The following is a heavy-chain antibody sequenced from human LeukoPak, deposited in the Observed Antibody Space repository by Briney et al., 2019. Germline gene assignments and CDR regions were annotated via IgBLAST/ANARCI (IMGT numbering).Heavy chain of an antibody. CDR2: IYYSGST. V-gene: IGHV4-59*08. CDR1: GGSISSYY. Sequence: SETLSLTCTVSGGSISSYYWSWIRQPPGKGLEWIGYIYYSGSTNYNPSLKSRVTISVDTSKNQFSLKQSSVTAADTAVYYCARHAEMATISGDWFDPWGQGTLVTVSS. D-gene: IGHD5-24*01. CDR3: ARHAEMATISGDWFDP. J-gene: IGHJ5*02.